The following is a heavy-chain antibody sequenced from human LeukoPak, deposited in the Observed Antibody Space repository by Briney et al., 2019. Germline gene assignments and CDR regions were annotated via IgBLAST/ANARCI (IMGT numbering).Heavy chain of an antibody. Sequence: SETLSLTCTVSGGSISSSSYYWGWIRQPPGKGLEWIGEINHSGSTNYNPSLKSRVTISVDTSKNQFSLKLSSVTAADTAVYYCARGRVLNWFDPWGQGTLVTVSS. CDR1: GGSISSSSYY. J-gene: IGHJ5*02. CDR2: INHSGST. V-gene: IGHV4-39*07. CDR3: ARGRVLNWFDP. D-gene: IGHD3-10*01.